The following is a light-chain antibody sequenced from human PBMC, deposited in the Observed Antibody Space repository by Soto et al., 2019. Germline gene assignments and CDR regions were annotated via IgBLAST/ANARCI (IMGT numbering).Light chain of an antibody. CDR3: QQYNNWPLYT. CDR1: QSVNIN. CDR2: GAS. J-gene: IGKJ2*01. V-gene: IGKV3-15*01. Sequence: EIVMTQSPATLSVSPGERATLSCRASQSVNINLAWYQHKPGQAPRLLIYGASTRATGIPARFSGSGSGTEFTLTISSLQSEDFAVYYCQQYNNWPLYTFGQGTKLEIK.